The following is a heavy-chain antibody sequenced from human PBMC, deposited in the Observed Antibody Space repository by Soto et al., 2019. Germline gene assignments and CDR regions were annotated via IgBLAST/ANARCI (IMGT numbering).Heavy chain of an antibody. V-gene: IGHV3-23*01. D-gene: IGHD6-19*01. CDR1: GFTFSSYA. Sequence: GGSLRLSCAASGFTFSSYAMSWVRQAPGKGLEWVSAISGSGGSTYYADSVKGRFTISRDNSKNTRYLQMNSLRAEDTAVYYCAKGVLVRRRSSGWPYYFDYWGQGTLVTVSS. J-gene: IGHJ4*02. CDR3: AKGVLVRRRSSGWPYYFDY. CDR2: ISGSGGST.